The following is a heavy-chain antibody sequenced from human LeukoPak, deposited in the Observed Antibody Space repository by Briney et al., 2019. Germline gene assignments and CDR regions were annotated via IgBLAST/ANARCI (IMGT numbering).Heavy chain of an antibody. Sequence: GRSLRLSCAASGFTFSSYAMHWVRQAPGKGLEWVAVISYDGSNKYYADSVKGRFTISRDNSKNTMYLQMNSLRAEDTAVYYCARELYDFWSDPSLDYWGQGTLVTVSS. D-gene: IGHD3-3*01. CDR3: ARELYDFWSDPSLDY. J-gene: IGHJ4*02. CDR1: GFTFSSYA. V-gene: IGHV3-30-3*01. CDR2: ISYDGSNK.